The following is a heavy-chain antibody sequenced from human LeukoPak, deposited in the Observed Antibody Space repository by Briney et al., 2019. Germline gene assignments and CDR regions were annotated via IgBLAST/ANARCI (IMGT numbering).Heavy chain of an antibody. CDR1: GYSISRGYY. V-gene: IGHV4-38-2*02. Sequence: PSETLSLTCTVSGYSISRGYYWGWIRQPPGKGLEWIGSIYHSGSTYYNPSLKSRVTISVDTSKNQFSLKLSSVTAADTAVYYCARDHYPRYNWFDPWGQGTLVTVSS. D-gene: IGHD1-26*01. J-gene: IGHJ5*02. CDR3: ARDHYPRYNWFDP. CDR2: IYHSGST.